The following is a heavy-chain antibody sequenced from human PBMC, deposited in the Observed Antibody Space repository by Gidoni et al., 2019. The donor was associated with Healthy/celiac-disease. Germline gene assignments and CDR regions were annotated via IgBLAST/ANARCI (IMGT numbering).Heavy chain of an antibody. CDR3: ARESGGYYYGSGSYYGMDV. CDR1: GFTFSRYG. Sequence: QVQLVESGGDVVQPGRSLMLPCAASGFTFSRYGMHWVRQAPGKGLEWVAVIWYDGSNKYYADSVKGRFTISRDNSKNTLYLQMNSLRAEDTAVYYCARESGGYYYGSGSYYGMDVWGQGTTVTVSS. CDR2: IWYDGSNK. J-gene: IGHJ6*02. D-gene: IGHD3-10*01. V-gene: IGHV3-33*01.